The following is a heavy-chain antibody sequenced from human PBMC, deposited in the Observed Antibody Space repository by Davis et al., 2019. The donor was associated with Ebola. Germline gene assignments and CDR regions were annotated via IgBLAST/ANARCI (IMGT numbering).Heavy chain of an antibody. Sequence: ASVKVSCKASGYTFTSYDINWVRQATGHGLEWMGWMNPNSANTGYAQKFQGRVTMTRNTSISTAYMELSSLRSEDTAVYYCARGVRKVAAAGIRYFDYWDQGTLVTVSS. CDR3: ARGVRKVAAAGIRYFDY. V-gene: IGHV1-8*01. J-gene: IGHJ4*02. CDR2: MNPNSANT. CDR1: GYTFTSYD. D-gene: IGHD6-13*01.